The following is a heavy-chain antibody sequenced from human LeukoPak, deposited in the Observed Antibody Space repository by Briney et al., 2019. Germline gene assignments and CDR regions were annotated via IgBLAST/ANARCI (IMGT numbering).Heavy chain of an antibody. V-gene: IGHV3-33*01. J-gene: IGHJ4*02. CDR3: AVPIAGSVWWPGTLGY. CDR2: IWDDGSNK. Sequence: GGSLRLSCAASGFTFSSYGMHWVRQAPGKGLEWVAVIWDDGSNKYYADSVKGRFTISRDNSKNTLYLQMNSLRAEDTAVYYCAVPIAGSVWWPGTLGYWGQGTLVTVSS. D-gene: IGHD1-14*01. CDR1: GFTFSSYG.